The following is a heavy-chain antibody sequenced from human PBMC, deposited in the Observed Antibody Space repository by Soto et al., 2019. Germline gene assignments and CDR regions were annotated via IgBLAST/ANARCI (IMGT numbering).Heavy chain of an antibody. V-gene: IGHV3-23*01. CDR2: ISGSGGST. J-gene: IGHJ4*02. D-gene: IGHD3-16*02. CDR1: GFTFSSYA. CDR3: ARSLSGGSHRPPSDLDY. Sequence: GGSLRLSCAASGFTFSSYAMSWVRQAPGKGLEWVSAISGSGGSTYYADSVKGRFTVSRDNSRNTLYLQMNSLRAEDTAVYYCARSLSGGSHRPPSDLDYRGQGTLVTGSS.